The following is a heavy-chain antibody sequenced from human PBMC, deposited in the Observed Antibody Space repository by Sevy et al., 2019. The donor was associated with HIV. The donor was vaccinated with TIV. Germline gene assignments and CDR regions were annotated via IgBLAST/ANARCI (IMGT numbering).Heavy chain of an antibody. CDR3: ARDSDNYDILTGYYPFDY. J-gene: IGHJ4*02. CDR1: GYTFTSDY. CDR2: INPSGGST. V-gene: IGHV1-46*01. Sequence: ASVKVSCKASGYTFTSDYMLWVRQAPGQGLEWMGIINPSGGSTSYAQKFQGRVTMTRDTSTSTVYMELSSLRSEDTAVYYCARDSDNYDILTGYYPFDYWGQGTLVTVSS. D-gene: IGHD3-9*01.